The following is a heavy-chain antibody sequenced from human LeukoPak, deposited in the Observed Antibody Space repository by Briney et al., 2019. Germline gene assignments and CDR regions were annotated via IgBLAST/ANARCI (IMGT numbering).Heavy chain of an antibody. CDR3: ARYCSSTSCNDAFDI. CDR2: IHRDGSEN. CDR1: GFTFSNYW. J-gene: IGHJ3*02. Sequence: PGGSLRLSCAASGFTFSNYWMSWVRQAPGKGLEWVANIHRDGSENYYVDSVKGRFTISRDNAKNSLYLQMNSLRAEDTAVYYCARYCSSTSCNDAFDIWGQGTMVTVSS. D-gene: IGHD2-2*01. V-gene: IGHV3-7*01.